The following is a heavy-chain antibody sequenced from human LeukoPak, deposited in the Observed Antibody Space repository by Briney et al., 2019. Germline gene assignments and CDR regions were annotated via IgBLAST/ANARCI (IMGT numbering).Heavy chain of an antibody. D-gene: IGHD3-9*01. CDR2: INDSGST. CDR1: GGSFSGYY. V-gene: IGHV4-34*01. CDR3: ARGRYFGY. J-gene: IGHJ4*02. Sequence: SETLSLTCAVSGGSFSGYYWSWIGQPPGKGGEGIGEINDSGSTNYNPSLKSRGTISVDTSKNQFSLKLSSVTAADTAVYYCARGRYFGYWGQGTLVTVSS.